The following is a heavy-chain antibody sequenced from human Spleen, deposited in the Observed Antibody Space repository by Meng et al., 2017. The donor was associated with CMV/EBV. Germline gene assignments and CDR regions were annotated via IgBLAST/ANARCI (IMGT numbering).Heavy chain of an antibody. CDR1: GFTFNSHG. D-gene: IGHD2-15*01. J-gene: IGHJ6*02. CDR3: ARDVLGPYYYYGFDV. Sequence: GESLKISCAASGFTFNSHGMHWVRQAPGEGLEWVAVIWYDGTKKYYADSVKGRFTISRDNTKNSLYLQMNSLRAEDTAVYYCARDVLGPYYYYGFDVWGQGTTVTVSS. CDR2: IWYDGTKK. V-gene: IGHV3-33*01.